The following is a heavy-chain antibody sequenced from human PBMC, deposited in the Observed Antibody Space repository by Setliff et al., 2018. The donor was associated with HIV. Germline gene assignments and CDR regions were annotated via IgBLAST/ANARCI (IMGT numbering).Heavy chain of an antibody. J-gene: IGHJ4*02. Sequence: GGSLRLSCAASGFTFSSYAMHWVRQAPGKGLEWVAVISYDGSEKYYVESVKGRFTISRDNANNSLYLQMNSLRAEDTAVYYCARGARGYSYGWGQGTLVTVSS. CDR1: GFTFSSYA. CDR3: ARGARGYSYG. V-gene: IGHV3-30*07. D-gene: IGHD5-18*01. CDR2: ISYDGSEK.